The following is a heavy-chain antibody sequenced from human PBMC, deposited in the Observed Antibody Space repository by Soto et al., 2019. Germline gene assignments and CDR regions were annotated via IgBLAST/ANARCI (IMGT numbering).Heavy chain of an antibody. Sequence: ESGGGVVQPGRSLRLSCAASGFIFSSYSMHWVRQAPGKGLEWVAMILNDGSNKDYVDSVKGRFTISRDNSNNTLSLQMNSLRAEDTAVYYCARDQFLDAFDIWGQGTMVTVSS. CDR2: ILNDGSNK. CDR1: GFIFSSYS. V-gene: IGHV3-30-3*01. CDR3: ARDQFLDAFDI. D-gene: IGHD2-21*01. J-gene: IGHJ3*02.